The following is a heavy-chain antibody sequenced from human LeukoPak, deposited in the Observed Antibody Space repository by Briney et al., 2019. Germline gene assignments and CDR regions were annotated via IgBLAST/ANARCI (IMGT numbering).Heavy chain of an antibody. D-gene: IGHD6-13*01. CDR1: GFTFSSYG. CDR3: ARDGVAAAGEPNYYYYYMDV. J-gene: IGHJ6*03. Sequence: PGGSLRLSCAASGFTFSSYGMHWVRQAPGKGLEWVAVISYDGSNKYYADSVKGRFTISRDNSKNTPYLQMNSLRAEDTAVYYCARDGVAAAGEPNYYYYYMDVWGKGTTVTVSS. V-gene: IGHV3-30*03. CDR2: ISYDGSNK.